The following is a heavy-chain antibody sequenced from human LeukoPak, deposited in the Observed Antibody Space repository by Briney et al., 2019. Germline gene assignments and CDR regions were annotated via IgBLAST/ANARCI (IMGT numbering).Heavy chain of an antibody. J-gene: IGHJ4*02. Sequence: GGSLRLSWAASGFTFSTFSMNWVHQAPGKGLEWVSSISKGGSYIYYADSVKGRFTLSRDNAKNSLYLQMNSLRAEDTAIYYCTKDWGTTGPYDSWGQGTLVTVSS. CDR3: TKDWGTTGPYDS. CDR1: GFTFSTFS. D-gene: IGHD2-2*01. V-gene: IGHV3-21*01. CDR2: ISKGGSYI.